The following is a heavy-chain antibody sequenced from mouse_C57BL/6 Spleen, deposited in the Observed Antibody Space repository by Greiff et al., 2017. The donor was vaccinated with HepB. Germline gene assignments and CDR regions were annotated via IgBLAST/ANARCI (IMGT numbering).Heavy chain of an antibody. D-gene: IGHD2-1*01. CDR3: ARRGFNYGNFDV. V-gene: IGHV1-80*01. CDR1: GYAFTSYW. CDR2: IYPGDGDT. Sequence: QVQLQEPGAELVKPGASVKISCKASGYAFTSYWMNWVKQRPGKGLEWIGQIYPGDGDTNYNGKFKGKATLTADKSSSTAYMQLSSLTSEDSAVYFCARRGFNYGNFDVWGTGTTVTVSS. J-gene: IGHJ1*03.